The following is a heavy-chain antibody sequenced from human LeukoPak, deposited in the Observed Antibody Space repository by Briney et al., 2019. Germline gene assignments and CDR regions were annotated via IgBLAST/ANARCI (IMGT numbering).Heavy chain of an antibody. CDR3: ARLPPRGRLRYYFDY. V-gene: IGHV1-2*06. CDR2: INPNSGDT. J-gene: IGHJ4*02. CDR1: GCTFTGYH. D-gene: IGHD5-18*01. Sequence: ASVKVSCKASGCTFTGYHMHWVRQAPGQGLEWMGRINPNSGDTNYAQKFQGRVTMTRDTSISTAYMELSRLRSDDTAVYYCARLPPRGRLRYYFDYWGQGTLVTVSS.